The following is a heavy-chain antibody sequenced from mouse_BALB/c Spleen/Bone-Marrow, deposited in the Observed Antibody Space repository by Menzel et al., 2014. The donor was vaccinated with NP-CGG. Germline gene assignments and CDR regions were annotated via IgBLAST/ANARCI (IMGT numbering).Heavy chain of an antibody. Sequence: EVQLQQSGAELVKPGASVKLSCTASGFNIKDTYMHWVKQRPEQGLEWIGRIDPANCNTKYDPKFQGKATITADTSSNTAYLQLRSLTSEDTAVYYCAAYYYGTYGFAYWGQGTLVPVSA. V-gene: IGHV14-3*02. CDR3: AAYYYGTYGFAY. J-gene: IGHJ3*01. D-gene: IGHD1-1*01. CDR1: GFNIKDTY. CDR2: IDPANCNT.